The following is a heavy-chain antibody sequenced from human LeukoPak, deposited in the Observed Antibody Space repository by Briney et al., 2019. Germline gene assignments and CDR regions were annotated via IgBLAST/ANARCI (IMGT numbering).Heavy chain of an antibody. CDR1: GGSISSGSYY. J-gene: IGHJ4*02. Sequence: SETLSLTCTVSGGSISSGSYYWGWIRQPPGKGLEWIGSIYYSGNTYYNPSLKSRVTTSVDTSKNQFSLKLSSVTAADTAVYYCARSALGKLSFSDYWGQGTLVTVSS. CDR3: ARSALGKLSFSDY. CDR2: IYYSGNT. D-gene: IGHD3-16*02. V-gene: IGHV4-39*01.